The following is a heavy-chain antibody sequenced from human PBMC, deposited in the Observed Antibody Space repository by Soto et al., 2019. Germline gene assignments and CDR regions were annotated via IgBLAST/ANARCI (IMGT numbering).Heavy chain of an antibody. V-gene: IGHV3-23*01. CDR3: AKPRYCSSTSCGYRGYYFDY. CDR1: GFTFSRYA. Sequence: GGSLRLSCAASGFTFSRYAMSWVRQAPGKGLEWVSAISGSGGSTYYADSVKGRFTISRDNSKNTLYLQMNSLRAEDTAVYYCAKPRYCSSTSCGYRGYYFDYWGQGTLVTVSS. D-gene: IGHD2-2*01. CDR2: ISGSGGST. J-gene: IGHJ4*02.